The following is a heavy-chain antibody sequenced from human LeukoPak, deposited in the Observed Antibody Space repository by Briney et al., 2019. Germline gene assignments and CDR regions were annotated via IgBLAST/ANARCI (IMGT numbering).Heavy chain of an antibody. Sequence: GGSLRLSCAASGFTFSSYAMSWVRQAPGKGLEWVSVIYSGGSTYYADSVKGRFTISRDNSKNTLYLQMNSLRAEDTAVYYCARYYYDSSGYYGPLSHWGQGTLVTVSS. J-gene: IGHJ4*02. CDR3: ARYYYDSSGYYGPLSH. CDR1: GFTFSSYA. D-gene: IGHD3-22*01. CDR2: IYSGGST. V-gene: IGHV3-53*01.